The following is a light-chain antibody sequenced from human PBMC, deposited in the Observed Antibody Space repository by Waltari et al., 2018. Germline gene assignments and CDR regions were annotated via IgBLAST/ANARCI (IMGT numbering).Light chain of an antibody. J-gene: IGLJ2*01. CDR1: ALPKKY. CDR2: EDS. Sequence: SYELTQPPSVSVSPGPTARNTCPGDALPKKYAYGYQQKSGQAPALVIYEDSKRPSGIPERFSGSSSGTMAALTISGAQVEDEADYYCYSTDSNNNYEVFGGGTKLTVL. V-gene: IGLV3-10*01. CDR3: YSTDSNNNYEV.